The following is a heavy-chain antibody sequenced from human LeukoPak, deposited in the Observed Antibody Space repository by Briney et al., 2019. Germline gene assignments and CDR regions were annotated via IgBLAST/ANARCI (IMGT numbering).Heavy chain of an antibody. CDR1: GGSISSYY. CDR2: IYYTGST. CDR3: AGAYCSGGNCYYFDY. J-gene: IGHJ4*02. V-gene: IGHV4-59*01. D-gene: IGHD2-15*01. Sequence: PSETLSLTCTVSGGSISSYYWTWIRQPPGKGLEWIGSIYYTGSTNYNPSLKSRVTISVDMSKSQFSLKLSSVTAADTAVYYCAGAYCSGGNCYYFDYWGQGTLVTVSS.